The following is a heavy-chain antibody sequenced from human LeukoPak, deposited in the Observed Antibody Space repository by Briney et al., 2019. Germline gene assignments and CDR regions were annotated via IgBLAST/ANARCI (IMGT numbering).Heavy chain of an antibody. V-gene: IGHV3-30-3*01. CDR3: AKDLRLGKVAAAIDY. Sequence: PGGSLRLSCAASGFAFSSYAMHWVRQAPGKGLEWVAVISYDGSNKYYADSVKGRFTISRDNSKNTLYLQMNSLRAEDTAVYYCAKDLRLGKVAAAIDYWGQGTLVTVSS. D-gene: IGHD2-2*01. J-gene: IGHJ4*02. CDR1: GFAFSSYA. CDR2: ISYDGSNK.